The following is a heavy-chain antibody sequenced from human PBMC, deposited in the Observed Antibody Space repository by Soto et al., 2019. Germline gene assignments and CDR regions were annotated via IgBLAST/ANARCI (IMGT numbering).Heavy chain of an antibody. CDR2: IIPILGIA. CDR3: ARDDGLAYCGGDCYS. D-gene: IGHD2-21*02. V-gene: IGHV1-69*02. CDR1: GGTFGSYT. J-gene: IGHJ4*02. Sequence: QVQLVQSGAEVKKPGSSVKVSCKASGGTFGSYTISWVRQAPGQGLEWMGRIIPILGIANYAQKFQGRVTITADKSTSTAYMELSSLRSEDTAVYYCARDDGLAYCGGDCYSWGQGTLVTVSS.